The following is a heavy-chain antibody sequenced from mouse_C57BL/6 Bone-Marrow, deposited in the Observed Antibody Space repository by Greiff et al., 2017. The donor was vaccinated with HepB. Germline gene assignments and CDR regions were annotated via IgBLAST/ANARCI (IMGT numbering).Heavy chain of an antibody. CDR2: INYDGSST. V-gene: IGHV5-16*01. Sequence: EVKLVESEGGLVQPGSSMKLSCTASGFTFSDYYMAWVRQVPEKGLEWVANINYDGSSTYYLDSLKSRFIISRDNAKNILYLQMSGLKSEDTATYYCAREESYYYGSRWYFDVWGTGTTVTVSS. J-gene: IGHJ1*03. D-gene: IGHD1-1*01. CDR3: AREESYYYGSRWYFDV. CDR1: GFTFSDYY.